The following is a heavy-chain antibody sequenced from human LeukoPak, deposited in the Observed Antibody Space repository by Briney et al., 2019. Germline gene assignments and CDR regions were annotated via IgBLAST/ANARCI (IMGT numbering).Heavy chain of an antibody. D-gene: IGHD4-17*01. V-gene: IGHV4-59*01. Sequence: SETLSLTCNVSGGSISSYYWSWIRQPPGKGLEWIGYIYYSGSTNYNPSLKSRVTISVDTSKNQFSLKLSSVTAADTAVYYCARITVTTVLGYYYYMDVWGKGTTVTISS. CDR3: ARITVTTVLGYYYYMDV. CDR2: IYYSGST. CDR1: GGSISSYY. J-gene: IGHJ6*03.